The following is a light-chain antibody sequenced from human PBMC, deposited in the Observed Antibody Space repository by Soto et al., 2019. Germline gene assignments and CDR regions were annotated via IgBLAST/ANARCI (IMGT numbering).Light chain of an antibody. Sequence: EIVLTQSPATLSLSPGERATLSCRASQSVSSAYLAWYQQIPGQAPRLLIYGASSRATGIPDRFSGSGSGTDFTLTISGLEPEDFAVYYCQQYGSSLYTVGQGPKLEIK. V-gene: IGKV3-20*01. J-gene: IGKJ2*01. CDR2: GAS. CDR3: QQYGSSLYT. CDR1: QSVSSAY.